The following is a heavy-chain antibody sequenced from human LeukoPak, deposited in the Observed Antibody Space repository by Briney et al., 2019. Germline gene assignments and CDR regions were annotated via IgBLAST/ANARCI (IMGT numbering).Heavy chain of an antibody. CDR2: INPNSGGT. J-gene: IGHJ4*02. CDR3: ARDLPGYSGSLDY. Sequence: VASVKVSCKASGYTFTGYYMHWVRQAPGQGLEWMGWINPNSGGTNYAQKFQGRVTMTRDTSISTAYMELSRLRSDDTAVYYCARDLPGYSGSLDYWGQGTLVTVSS. CDR1: GYTFTGYY. V-gene: IGHV1-2*02. D-gene: IGHD1-26*01.